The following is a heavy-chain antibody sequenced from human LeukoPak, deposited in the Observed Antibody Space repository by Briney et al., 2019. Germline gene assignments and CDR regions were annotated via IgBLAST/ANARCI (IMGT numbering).Heavy chain of an antibody. J-gene: IGHJ4*02. CDR3: ANPYGSGSYPDY. V-gene: IGHV3-15*07. D-gene: IGHD3-10*01. CDR2: IRSNSDGGTI. Sequence: GGSLRLSCATSGFTFSNAWMNWVRQAPGKGLEWVGRIRSNSDGGTIDYAAPVKGRFTLSRDDSKTTLYLQMNSLQTEDTAVYYCANPYGSGSYPDYWGQGTLVTVSS. CDR1: GFTFSNAW.